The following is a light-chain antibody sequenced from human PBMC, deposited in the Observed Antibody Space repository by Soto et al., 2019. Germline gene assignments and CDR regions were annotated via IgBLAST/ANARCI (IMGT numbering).Light chain of an antibody. CDR3: AAWDDSLNGSV. CDR2: NNN. V-gene: IGLV1-44*01. Sequence: HSVLTQPPSTSGTPGQRVTLSCSGSSSNIGINTVNWYQQLPGTAPKLLIYNNNQRPSGVPDRFSGSKSGTTASLAISGLQSEDEADYYCAAWDDSLNGSVFGTGTKLTVL. CDR1: SSNIGINT. J-gene: IGLJ1*01.